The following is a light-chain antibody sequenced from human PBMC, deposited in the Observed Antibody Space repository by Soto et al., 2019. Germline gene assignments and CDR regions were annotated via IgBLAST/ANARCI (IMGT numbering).Light chain of an antibody. Sequence: IRMTQSPSTLSASVGDRVTITCRASQSISSWLAWYQQKPGKAPKLLIYDASSLESGVPSRFSGSGSGTEFTLTISSLQPDDFATYYCQQYETYSGTFGQGTKVDIK. CDR3: QQYETYSGT. J-gene: IGKJ1*01. CDR2: DAS. CDR1: QSISSW. V-gene: IGKV1-5*01.